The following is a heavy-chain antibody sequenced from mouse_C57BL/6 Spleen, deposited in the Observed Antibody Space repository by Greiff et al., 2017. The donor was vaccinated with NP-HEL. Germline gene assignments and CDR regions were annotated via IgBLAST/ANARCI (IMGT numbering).Heavy chain of an antibody. CDR1: GYAFSSSW. CDR3: ARLWLDPYYFDY. J-gene: IGHJ2*01. Sequence: VQLQQSGPELVKPGASVKISCKASGYAFSSSWMNWVKQRPGKGLEWIGRIYPGDGDTNYNGKFKGKATLTADKSSSTAYMQLSSLTSEDSAVYFWARLWLDPYYFDYWGQGTTLTVSS. D-gene: IGHD1-1*02. V-gene: IGHV1-82*01. CDR2: IYPGDGDT.